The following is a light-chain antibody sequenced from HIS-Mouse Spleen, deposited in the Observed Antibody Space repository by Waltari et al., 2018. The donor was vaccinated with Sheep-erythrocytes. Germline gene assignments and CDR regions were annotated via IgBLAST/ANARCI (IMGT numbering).Light chain of an antibody. Sequence: EIVLTQSPATLSLSPGERATLSCRASQSVSSYLAWYQQKPDQAPRLLIYDASNRATGIPAMFSSSGSGTDFTLTISSLEPEDFAVYYCQQRSNWYTFGQGTKLEIK. CDR2: DAS. CDR1: QSVSSY. V-gene: IGKV3-11*01. J-gene: IGKJ2*01. CDR3: QQRSNWYT.